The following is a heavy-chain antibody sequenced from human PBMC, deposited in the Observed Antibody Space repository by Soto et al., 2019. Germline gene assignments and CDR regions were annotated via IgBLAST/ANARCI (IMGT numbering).Heavy chain of an antibody. D-gene: IGHD2-15*01. Sequence: PGESLKISCKGSGYSFTSYWISWVRQMPGKGLEWMGRIDPSDSYTNYSPSFQGHVTISADKSISTAYLQWSSLKASDTAMYYCARPDCSGGSCYTGYYYYYGMDVWGQGTTVTVSS. CDR2: IDPSDSYT. V-gene: IGHV5-10-1*01. CDR1: GYSFTSYW. J-gene: IGHJ6*02. CDR3: ARPDCSGGSCYTGYYYYYGMDV.